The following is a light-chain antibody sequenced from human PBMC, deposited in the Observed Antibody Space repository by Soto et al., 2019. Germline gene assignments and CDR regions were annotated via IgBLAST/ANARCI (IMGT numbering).Light chain of an antibody. CDR3: GTWDSSLSAGPYV. Sequence: QSVLTQPPSVSAAPGQKVTISCSGSSSNIGNNYVSWYQQLPGTAPKLLIYDNNKRPSGIPDRFSGSKSGTSATLGITGLQTGDEADYCCGTWDSSLSAGPYVFGTGTKLTVL. CDR2: DNN. V-gene: IGLV1-51*01. CDR1: SSNIGNNY. J-gene: IGLJ1*01.